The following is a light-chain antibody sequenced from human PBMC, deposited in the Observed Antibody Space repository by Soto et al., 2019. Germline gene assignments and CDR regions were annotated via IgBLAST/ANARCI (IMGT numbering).Light chain of an antibody. CDR1: QSITSS. CDR3: QHPDSSWP. J-gene: IGKJ1*01. V-gene: IGKV1-5*01. Sequence: DVQMTQSPSTLSAFVGDRVTITCRASQSITSSLTWYQQKPGEAPKVLIFDASSLRSGVPSRFSGRGAATEFTLTISSLQPDDFATYYCQHPDSSWPFGQRT. CDR2: DAS.